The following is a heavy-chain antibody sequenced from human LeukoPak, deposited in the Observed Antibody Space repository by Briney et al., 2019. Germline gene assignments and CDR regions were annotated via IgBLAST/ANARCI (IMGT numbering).Heavy chain of an antibody. CDR3: AAPSYDSIWVWFDP. J-gene: IGHJ5*02. Sequence: ASVKVSCKASGYTFTSYDINWVRQATGQGLEWMGWMNPNSGNTGYAQKFQGRVTITRDMSTSTAYMELSSLRSEDTAVYYCAAPSYDSIWVWFDPWGQGTLVTVSS. V-gene: IGHV1-8*01. CDR2: MNPNSGNT. CDR1: GYTFTSYD. D-gene: IGHD3-22*01.